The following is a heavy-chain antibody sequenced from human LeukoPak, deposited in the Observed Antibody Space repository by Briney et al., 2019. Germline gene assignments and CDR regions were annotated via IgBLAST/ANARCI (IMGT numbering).Heavy chain of an antibody. J-gene: IGHJ4*02. Sequence: ASVKVSCKASGYTFTAYYMHWVRQAPGQGLEWMGWINPNTGGTNYAQQFQGRVTMTRDTSFSTAYMDLNRLTSDDTAVYYCARDPDVVVEPAAVRVDYWGQGTPVTVSA. D-gene: IGHD2-2*01. CDR2: INPNTGGT. CDR3: ARDPDVVVEPAAVRVDY. CDR1: GYTFTAYY. V-gene: IGHV1-2*02.